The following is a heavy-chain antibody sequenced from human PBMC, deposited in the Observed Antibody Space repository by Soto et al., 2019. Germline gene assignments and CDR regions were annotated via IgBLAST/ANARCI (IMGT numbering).Heavy chain of an antibody. Sequence: QITLKESGPTLVKPTQTLTLTCTFSGFSLRTSGVGVGWLRQPPGKALEWLAVIYWDDDKRYSPSLKSRLTITKDTAKNQVVLTMTNMDPVDTATYYCARRGSGTMTGRVKDGGFDIWGQGTMVTVSS. D-gene: IGHD3-22*01. CDR3: ARRGSGTMTGRVKDGGFDI. CDR1: GFSLRTSGVG. CDR2: IYWDDDK. V-gene: IGHV2-5*02. J-gene: IGHJ3*02.